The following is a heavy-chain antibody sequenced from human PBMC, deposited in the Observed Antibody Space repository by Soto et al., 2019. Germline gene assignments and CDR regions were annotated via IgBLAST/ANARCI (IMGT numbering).Heavy chain of an antibody. V-gene: IGHV1-8*01. CDR3: ARGNPFNYDGFDV. J-gene: IGHJ6*02. CDR2: MNAKSGDT. D-gene: IGHD3-3*01. CDR1: GYTFSDFD. Sequence: ASVKVSCKASGYTFSDFDINWLRQASGQGPEWMGWMNAKSGDTFFAQRFQGKFNMTWDTSLSTAYMEVGSLTSDDTAMYYCARGNPFNYDGFDVWGQGTKVTVSS.